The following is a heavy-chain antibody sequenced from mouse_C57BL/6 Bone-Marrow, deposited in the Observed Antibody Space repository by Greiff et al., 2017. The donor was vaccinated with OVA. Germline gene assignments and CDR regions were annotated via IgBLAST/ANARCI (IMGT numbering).Heavy chain of an antibody. CDR1: GYTFTSYG. J-gene: IGHJ3*01. V-gene: IGHV1-81*01. Sequence: VQLKESGAELARPGASVKLSCKASGYTFTSYGISWVKQRTGQGLEWIGEIYPRSGNTYYNEKFKGKATLTADKSSSTAYMELRSLTSEDSAVYFCARALAYWGQGTLVTVSA. CDR3: ARALAY. CDR2: IYPRSGNT.